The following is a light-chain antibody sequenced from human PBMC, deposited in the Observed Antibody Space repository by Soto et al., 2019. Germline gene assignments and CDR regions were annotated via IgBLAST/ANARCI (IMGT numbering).Light chain of an antibody. J-gene: IGLJ1*01. V-gene: IGLV3-21*02. Sequence: SYELTQPPSVSVAPGQTASITCGGTNIGHKNVHWYQQRPGQAPVLVVYDDSNRPSGIPERFSGSNSGNTATLTISRVEAGDEADYYCQVWDTSSYHAYGIGSVINVTDL. CDR2: DDS. CDR3: QVWDTSSYHAYG. CDR1: NIGHKN.